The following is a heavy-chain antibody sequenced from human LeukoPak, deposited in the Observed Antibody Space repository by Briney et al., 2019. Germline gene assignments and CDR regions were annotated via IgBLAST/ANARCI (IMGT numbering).Heavy chain of an antibody. CDR1: GFTFSSYG. Sequence: PGGSLRLSCAASGFTFSSYGMHWVRQAPGKGLEWVAFIRYDGSNKYYADSVKGRFTISRDNSKNTLYLQMNSLRAEDTAVYYCARVLYDILTHSLPNWGQGTLVTVSS. J-gene: IGHJ4*02. D-gene: IGHD3-9*01. V-gene: IGHV3-30*02. CDR2: IRYDGSNK. CDR3: ARVLYDILTHSLPN.